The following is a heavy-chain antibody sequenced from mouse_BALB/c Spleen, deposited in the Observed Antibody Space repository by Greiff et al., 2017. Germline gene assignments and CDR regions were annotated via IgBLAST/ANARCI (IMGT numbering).Heavy chain of an antibody. V-gene: IGHV1-7*01. D-gene: IGHD1-2*01. CDR2: INPSTGYT. CDR1: GYTFTSYW. J-gene: IGHJ1*01. CDR3: ARIHYYGYWYFDV. Sequence: QVQLKQSGAELAKPGASVKMSCKASGYTFTSYWMHWVKQRPGQGLEWIGYINPSTGYTEYNQKFKDKATLTADKSSSTAYMQLSSLTSEDSAVYYCARIHYYGYWYFDVWGAGTTVTVSS.